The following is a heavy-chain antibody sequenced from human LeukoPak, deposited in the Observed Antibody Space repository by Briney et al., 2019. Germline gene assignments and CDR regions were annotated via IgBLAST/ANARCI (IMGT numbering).Heavy chain of an antibody. Sequence: PSETLSLTCAVSGGSISSGGYSWSWIRQPPGKGLEWIGYIYHSGSTYYNPSLKSRVTISVDTSKNQFSLKLSSVTAADTAVYYCAARANWGSGLFDPWGQGTLVTVST. CDR3: AARANWGSGLFDP. D-gene: IGHD7-27*01. V-gene: IGHV4-30-2*01. J-gene: IGHJ5*02. CDR1: GGSISSGGYS. CDR2: IYHSGST.